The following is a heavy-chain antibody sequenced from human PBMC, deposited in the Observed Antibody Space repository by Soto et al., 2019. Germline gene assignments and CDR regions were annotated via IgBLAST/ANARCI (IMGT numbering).Heavy chain of an antibody. CDR2: INPATGAA. V-gene: IGHV1-2*02. D-gene: IGHD3-3*01. CDR1: GYPVTAYY. J-gene: IGHJ3*02. CDR3: ARGGGVGVAGSAAFDM. Sequence: QLHLVQSGAVVKKPGASVTVSCSASGYPVTAYYMHWVRQAPGRGLEWMGGINPATGAAKYTPTIQGRATLTRDLSTSTVLMELSGLTSEDPGVFFWARGGGVGVAGSAAFDMWGQGTLVTVSS.